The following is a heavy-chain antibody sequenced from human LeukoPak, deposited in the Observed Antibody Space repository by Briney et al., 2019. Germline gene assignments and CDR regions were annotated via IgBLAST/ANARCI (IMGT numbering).Heavy chain of an antibody. CDR1: GFTFSSYE. CDR2: IDSGGGKI. V-gene: IGHV3-48*03. D-gene: IGHD5-12*01. J-gene: IGHJ4*02. CDR3: ARDYSGDDDFDY. Sequence: GGSLRLSCIASGFTFSSYEMNWVRQAPGKGLEWISFIDSGGGKILYADSVRGRFTTSRDDAKSSLHLEMNSLRAEDTAIYYCARDYSGDDDFDYWGQGTLVTVSS.